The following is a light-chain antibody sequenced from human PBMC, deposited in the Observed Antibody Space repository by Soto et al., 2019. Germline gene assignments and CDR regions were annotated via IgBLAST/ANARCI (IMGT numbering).Light chain of an antibody. V-gene: IGKV1-5*01. CDR1: QSVSIW. J-gene: IGKJ1*01. CDR3: QQYKNYLT. CDR2: GAS. Sequence: QMTQSPSTLSASVGDRVTFTCRASQSVSIWLAWYQQKPGKAPKLLISGASTLESGVPSRFSGSGSGTEFTLTISSLQPDDFATYYCQQYKNYLTFGQGTKVEIK.